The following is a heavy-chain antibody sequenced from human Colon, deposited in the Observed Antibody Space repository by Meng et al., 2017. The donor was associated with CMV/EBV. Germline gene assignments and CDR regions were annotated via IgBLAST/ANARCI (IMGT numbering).Heavy chain of an antibody. CDR1: WDSVSRDTVG. CDR2: TYYRSRWLV. D-gene: IGHD3-9*01. Sequence: SQTPSLTCAISWDSVSRDTVGWNWIRKSPSRGLEWLGRTYYRSRWLVDYAPSVRSRIRIDADTSKNEVSLRLESVTPEDTAVYYCARRHFTGWYYLDSWGQGTLVTVSS. CDR3: ARRHFTGWYYLDS. J-gene: IGHJ4*02. V-gene: IGHV6-1*01.